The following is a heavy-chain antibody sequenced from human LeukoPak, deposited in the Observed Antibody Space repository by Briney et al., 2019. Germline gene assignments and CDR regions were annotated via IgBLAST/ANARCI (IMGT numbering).Heavy chain of an antibody. CDR1: GGSISSYY. Sequence: SETLSLTCTVSGGSISSYYWSWIRQHPGKGLEWIGYIYYSGSTYYNPSLKSRVTISVDTSKNQFSLKLSSVTAADTAVYYCARYDSSGYYYAWGQGTLVTVSS. D-gene: IGHD3-22*01. CDR3: ARYDSSGYYYA. CDR2: IYYSGST. V-gene: IGHV4-59*01. J-gene: IGHJ5*02.